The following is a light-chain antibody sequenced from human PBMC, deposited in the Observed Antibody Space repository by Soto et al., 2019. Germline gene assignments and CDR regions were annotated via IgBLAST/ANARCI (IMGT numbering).Light chain of an antibody. CDR3: QRYNSYSEA. CDR1: QTISSW. V-gene: IGKV1-5*03. Sequence: DIQMTQSPSTLSGSVGDRVTITCRASQTISSWLAWYQQKPGKAPKLLIYKASTLKSGVPSRFSGSGSGTDFTLTISSLQPYDFATYYFQRYNSYSEAFGQGTKVELK. J-gene: IGKJ1*01. CDR2: KAS.